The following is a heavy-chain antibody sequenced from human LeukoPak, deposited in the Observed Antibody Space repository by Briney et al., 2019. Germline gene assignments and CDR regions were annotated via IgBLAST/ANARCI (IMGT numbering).Heavy chain of an antibody. V-gene: IGHV5-51*01. D-gene: IGHD1-26*01. J-gene: IGHJ4*02. CDR2: IYPGDSDS. Sequence: GESLKISCKGSGYYFTSYWIGWVRQMPGKGLEWMGIIYPGDSDSRYSPSFQGQVTISVDKSISTAYLQWSSLKASDTAMYYCARQRGSHHSPPDYWGQGTLVTVSS. CDR3: ARQRGSHHSPPDY. CDR1: GYYFTSYW.